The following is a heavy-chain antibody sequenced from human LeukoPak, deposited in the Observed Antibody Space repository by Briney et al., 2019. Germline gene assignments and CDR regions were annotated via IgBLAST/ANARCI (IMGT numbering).Heavy chain of an antibody. D-gene: IGHD3-10*01. V-gene: IGHV3-11*06. CDR1: GFTFSDYY. CDR2: ISSSSYT. J-gene: IGHJ2*01. Sequence: GGSLRLSCAASGFTFSDYYMSWIRQAPGKGLEWVSYISSSSYTNYADSVKGRFTISRDNAKNSLYLQMNSLRAEDTAVYYCARLAMVRGVTNWYFDLWGRGTLVTVSS. CDR3: ARLAMVRGVTNWYFDL.